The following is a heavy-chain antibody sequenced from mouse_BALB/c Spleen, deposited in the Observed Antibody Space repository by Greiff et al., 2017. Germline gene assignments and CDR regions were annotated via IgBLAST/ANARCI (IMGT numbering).Heavy chain of an antibody. D-gene: IGHD1-1*01. Sequence: EVKLMESGPGLVKPSQSLSLTCSVTGYSITSGYYWNWIRQFPGNKLEWMGYISYDGSNNYNPSLKNRISITRDTSKNQFFLKLNSVTTEDTATYYCARGGTVVATDFDVWGAGTTVTVSS. V-gene: IGHV3-6*02. CDR1: GYSITSGYY. J-gene: IGHJ1*01. CDR2: ISYDGSN. CDR3: ARGGTVVATDFDV.